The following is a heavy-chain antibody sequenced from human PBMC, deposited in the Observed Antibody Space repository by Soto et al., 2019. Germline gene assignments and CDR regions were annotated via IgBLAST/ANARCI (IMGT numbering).Heavy chain of an antibody. Sequence: SGGTFSSYAISLVRQAPGQGLEWMGGIIPIFGTANYAQKFQGRVTITADESTSTAYMELSSLRSEDTAVYYCARVTRVVTAIGRPEDSDYYYGMDVWGQGTTVTVSS. J-gene: IGHJ6*02. CDR2: IIPIFGTA. D-gene: IGHD2-21*02. CDR1: GGTFSSYA. CDR3: ARVTRVVTAIGRPEDSDYYYGMDV. V-gene: IGHV1-69*01.